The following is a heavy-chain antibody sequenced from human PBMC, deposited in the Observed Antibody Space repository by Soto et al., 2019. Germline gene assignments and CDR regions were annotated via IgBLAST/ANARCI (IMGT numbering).Heavy chain of an antibody. J-gene: IGHJ6*02. CDR2: IYPGDSDT. CDR1: GYSFTSYW. CDR3: ARRGIEGNLYGMDV. D-gene: IGHD1-26*01. V-gene: IGHV5-51*03. Sequence: GESFKISCNGSGYSFTSYWIGCVRQIRGKVLELMGIIYPGDSDTRYSPSFQGQVKISADKSISTAYLPWSSLKASDTAMYYCARRGIEGNLYGMDVWGQWNTVTVSS.